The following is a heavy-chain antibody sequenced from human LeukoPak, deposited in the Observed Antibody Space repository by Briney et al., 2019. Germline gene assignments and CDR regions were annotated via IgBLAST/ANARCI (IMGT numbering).Heavy chain of an antibody. CDR2: IYHSGST. V-gene: IGHV4-4*02. D-gene: IGHD3-22*01. J-gene: IGHJ3*02. CDR3: ARDPTYYYDSSGLGAFDI. CDR1: GGSISSSNW. Sequence: PSETLSLTCAVSGGSISSSNWWSWVRQPPGKGLEWIGEIYHSGSTNYNPSLKSRVTISVDKSKNQFSLKLSSVTAADTAVYYCARDPTYYYDSSGLGAFDIWGQGTMVTVSS.